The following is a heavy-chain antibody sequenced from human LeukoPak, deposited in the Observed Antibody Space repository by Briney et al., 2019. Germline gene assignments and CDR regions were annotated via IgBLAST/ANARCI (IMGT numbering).Heavy chain of an antibody. Sequence: PGGSLRFSCAASGFTFSSYAMSWVRQAPGKGLEWGSAISGSGGSTYYADSVKGRFTISRDNSKNTLYLQMNSLRAEDTAVYYCAKDLRVVAANFDYWGQGTLVTVSS. J-gene: IGHJ4*02. CDR1: GFTFSSYA. CDR3: AKDLRVVAANFDY. V-gene: IGHV3-23*01. CDR2: ISGSGGST. D-gene: IGHD2-15*01.